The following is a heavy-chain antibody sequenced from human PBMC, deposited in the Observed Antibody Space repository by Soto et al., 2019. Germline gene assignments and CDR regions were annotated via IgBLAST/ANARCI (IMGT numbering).Heavy chain of an antibody. CDR1: GGSFSGYY. Sequence: QVQLQQWGAGLLKPSETLSLTCAVYGGSFSGYYWSWIRQPPGKGLEWIGEINHSGSTNYNPSLKSRVTMSVDTSKKQFSLKLRYLTAADTAVYYCARRLRMYSISSLVYWGQGTLVTVSS. CDR3: ARRLRMYSISSLVY. J-gene: IGHJ4*02. D-gene: IGHD6-6*01. V-gene: IGHV4-34*01. CDR2: INHSGST.